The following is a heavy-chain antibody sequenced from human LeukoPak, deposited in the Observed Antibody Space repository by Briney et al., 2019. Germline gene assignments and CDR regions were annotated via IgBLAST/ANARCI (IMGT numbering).Heavy chain of an antibody. Sequence: GESLKISCEASGFSFSAAWMTWVRQAPGKGLEWVATIKNDGSDKYYVDSVKGRFTLSRDNAKNSVYLQMNSLRAEDTAVYYCVNLGYSDGGQGTLVTVSS. CDR3: VNLGYSD. CDR1: GFSFSAAW. J-gene: IGHJ4*02. V-gene: IGHV3-7*01. CDR2: IKNDGSDK. D-gene: IGHD5-12*01.